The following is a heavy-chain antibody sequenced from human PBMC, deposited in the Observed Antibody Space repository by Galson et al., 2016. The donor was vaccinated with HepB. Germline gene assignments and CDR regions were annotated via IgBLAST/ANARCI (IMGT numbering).Heavy chain of an antibody. D-gene: IGHD2-21*02. CDR2: INQHGSEK. CDR1: GFTFSDFW. CDR3: ARDRGDDSLY. Sequence: SLRLSCAASGFTFSDFWMSWVRQAPGKGLEWVANINQHGSEKYSVDSVKGRFTISRDNAKSSLYLQMNSLRVDDTAVYYCARDRGDDSLYWGQGTLVTVSS. V-gene: IGHV3-7*04. J-gene: IGHJ4*02.